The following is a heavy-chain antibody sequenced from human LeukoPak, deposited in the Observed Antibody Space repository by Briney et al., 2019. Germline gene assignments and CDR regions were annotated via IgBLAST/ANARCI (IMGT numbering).Heavy chain of an antibody. J-gene: IGHJ4*02. CDR1: GGSISNYF. CDR3: ARESQSTSPGSESAF. D-gene: IGHD2-2*01. V-gene: IGHV4-4*07. Sequence: SETLSLTCTVSGGSISNYFWSWIRQPAGKGLEWIGRIYTSGNTNYNPSLKSRVTMSVDTSKNQFSLNLTSVTAADTAVYYCARESQSTSPGSESAFWGQGTLVTVSS. CDR2: IYTSGNT.